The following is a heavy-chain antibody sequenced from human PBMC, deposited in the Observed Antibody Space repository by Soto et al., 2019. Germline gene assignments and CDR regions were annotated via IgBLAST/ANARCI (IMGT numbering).Heavy chain of an antibody. V-gene: IGHV1-3*01. Sequence: GASVKVSCKASGYTFTSYAMHWVRQAPGQRLEWMGWINAGNGNTKYSQKFQGRVTITRDTSASTAYMELSSLRSEDTAVYYCARAHTHITVTTWSNDYWGQGTLVTVSS. CDR2: INAGNGNT. D-gene: IGHD4-17*01. CDR1: GYTFTSYA. CDR3: ARAHTHITVTTWSNDY. J-gene: IGHJ4*02.